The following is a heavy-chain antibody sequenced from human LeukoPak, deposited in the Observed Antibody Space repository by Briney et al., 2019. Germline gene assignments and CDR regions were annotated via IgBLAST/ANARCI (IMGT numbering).Heavy chain of an antibody. D-gene: IGHD1-1*01. CDR1: GFTFSSYA. V-gene: IGHV3-30*04. J-gene: IGHJ4*02. Sequence: GGSLRLSCAASGFTFSSYAMHWVRQAPGKGLEWVAVISYDGSNKYYADSVKGRFTISRENSKNTLYLQMNSLRAEDTAVYYCARDWNSLDYWGQGTLVTVSS. CDR3: ARDWNSLDY. CDR2: ISYDGSNK.